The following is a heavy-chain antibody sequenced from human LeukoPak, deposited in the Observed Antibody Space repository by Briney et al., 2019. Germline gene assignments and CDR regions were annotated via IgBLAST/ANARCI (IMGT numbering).Heavy chain of an antibody. Sequence: GGSLRLSCAASGFTFSSYAMHWVRQAPGKGLEYVSAISSNGGSTYYANSVKGRFTISRDNSKNTLYLQMGSLRAEDMAVYYCARSTIFGVVTPLGHWGQGTLVTVSS. V-gene: IGHV3-64*01. CDR1: GFTFSSYA. J-gene: IGHJ4*02. CDR3: ARSTIFGVVTPLGH. CDR2: ISSNGGST. D-gene: IGHD3-3*01.